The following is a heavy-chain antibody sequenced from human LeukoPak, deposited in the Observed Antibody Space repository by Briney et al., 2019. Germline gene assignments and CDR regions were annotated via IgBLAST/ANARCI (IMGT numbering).Heavy chain of an antibody. J-gene: IGHJ4*02. V-gene: IGHV1-69*05. Sequence: GSSVKVSCKASGGTFSSYAISWVRQAPGQGLEWMGRIIPIFGTANYAQKFQGRVTITTDESTSTAYMELSSLRSEDTAVYCCARRGEVSQAEFDYWGQGTLVTVSS. CDR3: ARRGEVSQAEFDY. CDR1: GGTFSSYA. CDR2: IIPIFGTA. D-gene: IGHD3-10*01.